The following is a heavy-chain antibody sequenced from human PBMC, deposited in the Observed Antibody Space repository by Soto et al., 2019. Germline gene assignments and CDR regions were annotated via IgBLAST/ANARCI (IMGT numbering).Heavy chain of an antibody. CDR2: IIPIFGTA. D-gene: IGHD2-2*01. Sequence: QVQLVQSGAEVKKPGSSVKVSCKASGGTFSSYAISWVRQAPGQGLEWMGGIIPIFGTANYAQKFQGRVTITADKSTTTAYMELSSLRSEDTAVYYCARGPENDVPAAASIDYWGQGTLVTVSS. CDR3: ARGPENDVPAAASIDY. J-gene: IGHJ4*02. CDR1: GGTFSSYA. V-gene: IGHV1-69*06.